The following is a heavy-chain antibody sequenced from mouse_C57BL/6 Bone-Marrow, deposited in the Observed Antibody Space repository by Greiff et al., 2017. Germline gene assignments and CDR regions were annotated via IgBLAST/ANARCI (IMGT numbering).Heavy chain of an antibody. V-gene: IGHV1-26*01. Sequence: VQLQQSGPELVKPGASVKISCKASGYTFTDYYMNWVKQSPGKSLEWIGDINTNNGGTSYNQKFKGKATLTVDKSSSTAYMELHSRTSEDSAVYYCARSPNWGFYAMDYWGQGTSVTVSS. D-gene: IGHD4-1*01. CDR2: INTNNGGT. CDR3: ARSPNWGFYAMDY. CDR1: GYTFTDYY. J-gene: IGHJ4*01.